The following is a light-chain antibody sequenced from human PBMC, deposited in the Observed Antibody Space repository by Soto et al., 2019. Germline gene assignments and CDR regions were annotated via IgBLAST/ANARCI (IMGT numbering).Light chain of an antibody. CDR1: QDISNY. V-gene: IGKV1-27*01. J-gene: IGKJ2*01. CDR2: AAS. Sequence: DIQMTQSPSSLSASVGDRVTITCRASQDISNYLAWYQQKPGKVPKLLIYAASTLQTGVPSRFSGSGSGTVFTLPINSLQPEDVATYYCQNYKSAPNTFGRGTRLEIK. CDR3: QNYKSAPNT.